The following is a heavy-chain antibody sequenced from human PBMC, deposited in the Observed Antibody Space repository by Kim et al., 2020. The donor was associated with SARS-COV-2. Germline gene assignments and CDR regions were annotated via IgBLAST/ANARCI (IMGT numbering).Heavy chain of an antibody. Sequence: DSVKGRFTISRDNAKNSLYLQMNSLRAEDTALYYCAKDRIGADYYYYMDVWGKGTTVTVSS. D-gene: IGHD3-16*01. V-gene: IGHV3-9*01. J-gene: IGHJ6*03. CDR3: AKDRIGADYYYYMDV.